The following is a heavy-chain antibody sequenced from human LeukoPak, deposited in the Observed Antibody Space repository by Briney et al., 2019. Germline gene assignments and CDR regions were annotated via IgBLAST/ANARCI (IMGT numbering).Heavy chain of an antibody. Sequence: ASVKVSCKASGYTFTGYYMHWVRQAPGQGLERMGWINPNSGGTNYAQKFQGRVTMTRDTSISTAYMELRSLRSDDTAVYYCARERYYYDSSGYYYPDYWGQGTLVTVSS. D-gene: IGHD3-22*01. CDR1: GYTFTGYY. CDR3: ARERYYYDSSGYYYPDY. CDR2: INPNSGGT. J-gene: IGHJ4*02. V-gene: IGHV1-2*02.